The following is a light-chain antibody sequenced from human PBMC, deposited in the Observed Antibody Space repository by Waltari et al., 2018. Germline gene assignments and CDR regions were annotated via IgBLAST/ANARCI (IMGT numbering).Light chain of an antibody. V-gene: IGLV2-8*01. J-gene: IGLJ1*01. CDR2: EVN. CDR3: SSYADINKLV. Sequence: QSALTQPPSASGSPGQSVTISCTGTSSDVGAYNYVSWYQQHPGKGPKLMIYEVNKRPSWVPDRFSGSKSGNTASLTVSGLQAEDEADYYCSSYADINKLVFGPGTKVTVL. CDR1: SSDVGAYNY.